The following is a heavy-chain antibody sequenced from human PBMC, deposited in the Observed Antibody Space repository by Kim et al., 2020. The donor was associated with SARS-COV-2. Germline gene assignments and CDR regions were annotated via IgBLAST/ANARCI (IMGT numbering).Heavy chain of an antibody. V-gene: IGHV1-69*13. Sequence: SMKVSCKASGGTFSSYAISWVRQAPGQGLEWMGGIIPIFGTANYAQKFQGRVTITADESTSTAYMELSSLRSEDTAVYYCARATGYCSSTSCYVPESHYYYGMDVWGQGTTVTVSS. CDR2: IIPIFGTA. J-gene: IGHJ6*02. CDR1: GGTFSSYA. D-gene: IGHD2-2*01. CDR3: ARATGYCSSTSCYVPESHYYYGMDV.